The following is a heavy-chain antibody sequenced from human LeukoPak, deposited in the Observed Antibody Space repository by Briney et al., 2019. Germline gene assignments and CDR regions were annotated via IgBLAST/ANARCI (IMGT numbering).Heavy chain of an antibody. CDR1: GFTFSIYG. D-gene: IGHD3-10*01. J-gene: IGHJ6*02. V-gene: IGHV3-33*01. CDR3: ARANYGSGSNYYYGLDV. Sequence: PGRSLRLSCGASGFTFSIYGMHWVRQAPGKGPEWVAVIWVDGSNKYYADSVKGRFTISRDNSKNTLYLQMNSLRAEDTAAYYCARANYGSGSNYYYGLDVWGQGTTVTVSS. CDR2: IWVDGSNK.